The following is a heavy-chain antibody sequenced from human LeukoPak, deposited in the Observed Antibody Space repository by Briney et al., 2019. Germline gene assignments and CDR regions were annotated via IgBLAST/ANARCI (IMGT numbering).Heavy chain of an antibody. CDR2: IIPIFGTA. CDR1: GGTFSSYA. Sequence: SVKVSCKASGGTFSSYAISWVRQAPGQGLEWMGGIIPIFGTANYAQKFQGRVMITTDESTSTAYMELSSLRSEDTAVYYCARWGVDYGGNSASWFDPWGQGTLVTVSS. V-gene: IGHV1-69*05. J-gene: IGHJ5*02. CDR3: ARWGVDYGGNSASWFDP. D-gene: IGHD4-23*01.